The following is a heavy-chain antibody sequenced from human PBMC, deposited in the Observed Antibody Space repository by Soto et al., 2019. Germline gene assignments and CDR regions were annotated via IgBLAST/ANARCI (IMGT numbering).Heavy chain of an antibody. V-gene: IGHV1-46*01. CDR1: GYTFTSYY. J-gene: IGHJ3*02. Sequence: ASVKVSCKASGYTFTSYYMHWVRQAPGQGLEWMGIINPSGGSTSYAQKFQGRVTMTRDTSTSTVYMELSSLRSEDTAVYYCARYRLRSRSSYYYDSSGYYTAFDIWGQ. CDR3: ARYRLRSRSSYYYDSSGYYTAFDI. CDR2: INPSGGST. D-gene: IGHD3-22*01.